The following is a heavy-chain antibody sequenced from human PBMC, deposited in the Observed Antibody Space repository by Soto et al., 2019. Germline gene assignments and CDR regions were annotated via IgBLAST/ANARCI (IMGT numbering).Heavy chain of an antibody. CDR2: ISSSGSTI. CDR1: GFTFSDYY. V-gene: IGHV3-11*01. J-gene: IGHJ6*03. CDR3: ARVTLYYDFWSGSPDYYYMDV. Sequence: PGGSLRLSCAASGFTFSDYYMSWIRQAPGKGLEWVSYISSSGSTIYYADSVKGRFTISRDNAKNSLYLQMNSLRAEDTAVYYCARVTLYYDFWSGSPDYYYMDVWGKGTTVTVSS. D-gene: IGHD3-3*01.